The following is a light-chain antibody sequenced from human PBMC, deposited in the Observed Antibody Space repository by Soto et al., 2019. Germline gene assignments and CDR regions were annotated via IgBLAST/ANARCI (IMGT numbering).Light chain of an antibody. CDR1: SSDVGGYNY. Sequence: QSALTQPRSVSGSPGQSVTISCTGTSSDVGGYNYVSWYQQHPGKAPKVMTYDVSERPSGVPHRFSGSKSGNTASLTISWLQAEDEDDCYCCSYAGSPRDVLGTGTKLTVL. V-gene: IGLV2-11*01. CDR2: DVS. CDR3: CSYAGSPRDV. J-gene: IGLJ1*01.